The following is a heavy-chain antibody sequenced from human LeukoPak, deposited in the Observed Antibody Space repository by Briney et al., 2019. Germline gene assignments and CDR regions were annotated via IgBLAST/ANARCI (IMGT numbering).Heavy chain of an antibody. CDR2: IGTAGDT. Sequence: GGSLRLSCAASGFTFSSYDMHWVRQATGKGLEWVSAIGTAGDTYYPGSAKGRFTISRENAKNSLYLQMNSLRAGDTAVYYCAREGRDGYHFDYWGQGTLVTVSS. CDR1: GFTFSSYD. V-gene: IGHV3-13*01. CDR3: AREGRDGYHFDY. J-gene: IGHJ4*02. D-gene: IGHD5-24*01.